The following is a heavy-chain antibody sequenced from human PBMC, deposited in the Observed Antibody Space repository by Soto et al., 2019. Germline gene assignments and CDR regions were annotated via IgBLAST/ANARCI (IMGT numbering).Heavy chain of an antibody. CDR1: GFTISTYA. V-gene: IGHV3-23*01. D-gene: IGHD2-21*01. CDR3: AKDAVYNDGLWLMDS. J-gene: IGHJ5*02. Sequence: GSLRLSCXASGFTISTYAMTWVRQAPGKGLECVSGVVGSGGEIYYADSVKGRFTISKDNSKNTLYLQMNSLRDEDTAVYYCAKDAVYNDGLWLMDSWGQGTLVTVSS. CDR2: VVGSGGEI.